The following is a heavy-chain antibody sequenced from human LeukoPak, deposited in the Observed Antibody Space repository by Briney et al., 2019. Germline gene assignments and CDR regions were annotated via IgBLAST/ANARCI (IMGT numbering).Heavy chain of an antibody. CDR2: MNLDGSEK. Sequence: GGSLRLSCAASGFTFSSYWMTWVRQAPGKGLEWVANMNLDGSEKYYVDSVKGRFIISRDNAKNSLFLQMNSLIAEDTAVYYCARDDGFSCYSYWGQGTLVTVSS. CDR3: ARDDGFSCYSY. J-gene: IGHJ4*02. V-gene: IGHV3-7*01. CDR1: GFTFSSYW. D-gene: IGHD3/OR15-3a*01.